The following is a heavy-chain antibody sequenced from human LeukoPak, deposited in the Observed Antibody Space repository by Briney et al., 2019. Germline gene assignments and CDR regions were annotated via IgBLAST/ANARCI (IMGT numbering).Heavy chain of an antibody. V-gene: IGHV4-38-2*01. CDR2: IYYSGST. D-gene: IGHD6-6*01. J-gene: IGHJ6*03. Sequence: SETLSLTCAVSGYSISSGYYWGWIRQPPGKGLEWIGSIYYSGSTYYNPSLKSRVTISVDTSKNQFSLKLSSVTAADTAVYYCARHLNSIAARLYYYYMDVWGKGTTVTVSS. CDR3: ARHLNSIAARLYYYYMDV. CDR1: GYSISSGYY.